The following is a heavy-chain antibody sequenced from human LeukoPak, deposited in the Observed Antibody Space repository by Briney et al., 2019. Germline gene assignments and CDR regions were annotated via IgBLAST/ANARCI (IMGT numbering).Heavy chain of an antibody. V-gene: IGHV3-13*01. CDR2: IGTAGDT. D-gene: IGHD6-13*01. CDR1: GFTFSSYD. Sequence: GSLRLSCAASGFTFSSYDMHWVRQATGKGLEWVSAIGTAGDTYYPGSVKGRFTISRENAKNSLYLQMNSLRAGDTAVYYCARGGSSWKGFDYWGQGTLVTVSS. J-gene: IGHJ4*02. CDR3: ARGGSSWKGFDY.